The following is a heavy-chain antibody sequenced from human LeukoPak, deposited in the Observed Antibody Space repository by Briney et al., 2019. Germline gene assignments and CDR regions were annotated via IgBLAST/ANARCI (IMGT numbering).Heavy chain of an antibody. CDR2: ISSSSSYI. V-gene: IGHV3-21*01. D-gene: IGHD6-13*01. J-gene: IGHJ4*02. Sequence: KPGGSLRLSCAASGFTFSSYSMNWVRQAPGKGLEWVSSISSSSSYIYYADSVKGRFTISRDNAKNSLYLQMNSLRAEDTAVYYCARETSRQQLVDYWGQGTLVTVSS. CDR1: GFTFSSYS. CDR3: ARETSRQQLVDY.